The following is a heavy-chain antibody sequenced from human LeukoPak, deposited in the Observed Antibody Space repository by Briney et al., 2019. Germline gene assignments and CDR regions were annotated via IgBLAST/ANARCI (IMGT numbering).Heavy chain of an antibody. CDR1: GYTFTGYH. D-gene: IGHD4-17*01. CDR3: AREISDYASAY. V-gene: IGHV1-2*02. Sequence: GASVKVSCKASGYTFTGYHMQWVRQAPGQGLEWMGWINPNSGGTNYAQKFQGRVTMTSGTSITTAYMDLSRLTSDDTAVYYCAREISDYASAYWGQGTLVTVSS. CDR2: INPNSGGT. J-gene: IGHJ4*02.